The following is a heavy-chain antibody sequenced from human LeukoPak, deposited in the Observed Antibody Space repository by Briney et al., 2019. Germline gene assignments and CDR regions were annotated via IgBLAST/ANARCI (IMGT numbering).Heavy chain of an antibody. V-gene: IGHV3-11*01. J-gene: IGHJ3*02. CDR3: ARANDTLTGYFAFDI. D-gene: IGHD3-9*01. CDR2: ITSSGSTI. CDR1: GFTLSDYY. Sequence: GGSLRLSCAASGFTLSDYYMSWIRQAPGKGLEWNSYITSSGSTIYYADSVKGRFTISRDNAKNSLYLQMNSLRAEDTAVYYCARANDTLTGYFAFDIWGQGTMVTVSS.